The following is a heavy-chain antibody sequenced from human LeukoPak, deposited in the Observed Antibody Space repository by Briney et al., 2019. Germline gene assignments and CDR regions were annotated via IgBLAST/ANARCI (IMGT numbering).Heavy chain of an antibody. CDR1: VYTFTDFY. CDR2: INPKRGGT. Sequence: ASVKVSCKASVYTFTDFYMHWVRQAPGQGLEWMGWINPKRGGTNYAQKFQGRVTMTRDTSISTAYMELTRLRSDDTAVYYCVRDDVSPWGQGTLVTVSS. CDR3: VRDDVSP. V-gene: IGHV1-2*02. J-gene: IGHJ5*02.